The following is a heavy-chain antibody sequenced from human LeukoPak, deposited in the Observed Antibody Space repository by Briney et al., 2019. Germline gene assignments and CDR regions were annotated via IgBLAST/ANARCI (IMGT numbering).Heavy chain of an antibody. J-gene: IGHJ4*02. CDR3: AGGMTGGDY. V-gene: IGHV1-2*02. Sequence: GASVKVSCKASGYTFTAYYIHWVRQAPGQGLEWMGWINPSSGDTNCAQKFQGRVTMTRDTSISTAYMELGRLKSDDTALYYCAGGMTGGDYWGQGTLVTVSS. D-gene: IGHD3-9*01. CDR2: INPSSGDT. CDR1: GYTFTAYY.